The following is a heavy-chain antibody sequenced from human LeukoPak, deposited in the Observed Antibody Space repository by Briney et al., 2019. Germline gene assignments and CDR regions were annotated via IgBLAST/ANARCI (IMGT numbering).Heavy chain of an antibody. CDR3: ARAKAGTHYDFWSGYYDAFDI. J-gene: IGHJ3*02. CDR2: IYYSGST. CDR1: GGSISSSSYY. Sequence: TSETLSLTCTVSGGSISSSSYYWGWIRQPPGKGLEWIGSIYYSGSTYYNPSLKSRVTISVDTSKNQFSLKLSSVTAADTAVYYCARAKAGTHYDFWSGYYDAFDIWGQGTMVTVSS. V-gene: IGHV4-39*07. D-gene: IGHD3-3*01.